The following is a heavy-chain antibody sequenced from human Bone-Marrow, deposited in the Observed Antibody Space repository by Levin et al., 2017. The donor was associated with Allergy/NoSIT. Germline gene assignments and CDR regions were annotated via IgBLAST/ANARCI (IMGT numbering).Heavy chain of an antibody. CDR3: AREGFASTWNGYFQH. V-gene: IGHV4-30-4*01. J-gene: IGHJ1*01. D-gene: IGHD1-1*01. Sequence: LRLSCTVSGDSIRNNDYFWSWVRQPPGKGLEWIGYIHYTGVTNYNPSLKSRLSISIDTSKNQFSLKLNSVTAADTAVYYCAREGFASTWNGYFQHWGQGTLVTVSS. CDR1: GDSIRNNDYF. CDR2: IHYTGVT.